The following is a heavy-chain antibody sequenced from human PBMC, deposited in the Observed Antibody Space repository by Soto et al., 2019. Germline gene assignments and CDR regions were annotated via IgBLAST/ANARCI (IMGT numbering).Heavy chain of an antibody. Sequence: GGSLRLSCAASGFTVSSNYMSWVRQAPGKGLEWVSVIYSGGSTYYADSVKGRFTISRDNSKNTLYLQMNSLRAEDTAVYYCAREDQKPISSSWTNPNLYYYYYMDVWGKGTTVTVSS. CDR2: IYSGGST. D-gene: IGHD6-13*01. V-gene: IGHV3-66*01. CDR3: AREDQKPISSSWTNPNLYYYYYMDV. CDR1: GFTVSSNY. J-gene: IGHJ6*03.